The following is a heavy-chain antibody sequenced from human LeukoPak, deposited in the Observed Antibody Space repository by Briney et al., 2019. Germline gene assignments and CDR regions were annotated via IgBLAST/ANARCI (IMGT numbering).Heavy chain of an antibody. Sequence: GGSLRLSCAASGFTFSSYAMHWVRQAPGKGLERVALVSHDGSNKYYADSVKGRFTISRDNSKNTLYLQMNSLRAEDTTVFYCARGGGYCTGPSCYTFDYWGQGTLVTVSS. CDR2: VSHDGSNK. CDR3: ARGGGYCTGPSCYTFDY. D-gene: IGHD2-2*02. V-gene: IGHV3-30-3*01. J-gene: IGHJ4*02. CDR1: GFTFSSYA.